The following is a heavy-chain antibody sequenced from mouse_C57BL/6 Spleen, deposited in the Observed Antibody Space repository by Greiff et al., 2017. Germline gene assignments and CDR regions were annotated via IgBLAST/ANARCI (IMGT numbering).Heavy chain of an antibody. Sequence: EVKLMESGGGLVKPGGSLKLSCAASGFTFSDYGMHWVRQAPEKGLEWVAYISSGSSTIYYADTVKGRFTISRDNAKNTLFLQMTSLRSEDTAMYYCARHLLYDYAMDYWGQGTSVTVSS. CDR2: ISSGSSTI. CDR1: GFTFSDYG. V-gene: IGHV5-17*01. D-gene: IGHD2-12*01. J-gene: IGHJ4*01. CDR3: ARHLLYDYAMDY.